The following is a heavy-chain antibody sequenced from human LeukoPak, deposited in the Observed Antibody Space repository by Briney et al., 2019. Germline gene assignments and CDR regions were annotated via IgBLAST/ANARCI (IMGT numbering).Heavy chain of an antibody. D-gene: IGHD3-10*01. CDR1: GGSIRSNSYY. V-gene: IGHV4-39*01. J-gene: IGHJ6*03. Sequence: SETLSLTCTVSGGSIRSNSYYWGWIRQPPGKGLEWIGSIYFSGNTYYNPSLKSRVTISVDTSKNQFSLKLSSVTAADTAVYCCATGSSRYYYYMDVWGKGTTVTVSS. CDR3: ATGSSRYYYYMDV. CDR2: IYFSGNT.